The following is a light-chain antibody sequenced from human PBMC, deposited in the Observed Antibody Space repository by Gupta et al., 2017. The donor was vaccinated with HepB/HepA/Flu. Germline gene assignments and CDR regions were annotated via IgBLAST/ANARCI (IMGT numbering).Light chain of an antibody. Sequence: DTVLPQSPAMLSVSPGERATLSCRASQSVSSNLAWYQQKPGQAPRLLIYGASTRATGIPARFSGSGSGTEFTLTISSLQSEDFAVYYCQQYNNWPPYTFGQGTKLEIK. CDR3: QQYNNWPPYT. CDR2: GAS. CDR1: QSVSSN. V-gene: IGKV3-15*01. J-gene: IGKJ2*01.